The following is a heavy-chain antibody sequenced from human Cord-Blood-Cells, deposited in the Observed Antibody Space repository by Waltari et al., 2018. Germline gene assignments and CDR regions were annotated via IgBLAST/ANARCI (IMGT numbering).Heavy chain of an antibody. Sequence: EVQLVESGGGLVQPGGSLRLSCAASGFTFSSYAMSWVRQAPGKGLEWGSAISGSGGSTYYADSVKGRFTISRDNSKNTLYLQMNSLRAEDTAVYYCAKDLGGRAISLRNGMDVWGQGTTVTVSS. CDR2: ISGSGGST. V-gene: IGHV3-23*04. D-gene: IGHD3-9*01. CDR3: AKDLGGRAISLRNGMDV. CDR1: GFTFSSYA. J-gene: IGHJ6*02.